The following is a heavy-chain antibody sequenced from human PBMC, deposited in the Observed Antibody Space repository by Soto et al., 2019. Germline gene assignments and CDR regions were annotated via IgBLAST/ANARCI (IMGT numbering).Heavy chain of an antibody. Sequence: QVQLVESGGGVVQPGRSLRLSCAASGFTFSSYGMHWVRQAPGKGLEWVAVISYDGSNKYYADSVKGRFTISRDNSKNPLYRQMNSLRAGVTAVDYGARGATSKGDHDAFDIWGQGTMVTVSS. CDR3: ARGATSKGDHDAFDI. J-gene: IGHJ3*02. CDR2: ISYDGSNK. CDR1: GFTFSSYG. D-gene: IGHD3-16*01. V-gene: IGHV3-30*03.